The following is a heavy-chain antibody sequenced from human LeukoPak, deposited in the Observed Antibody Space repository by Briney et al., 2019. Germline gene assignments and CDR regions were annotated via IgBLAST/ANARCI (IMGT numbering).Heavy chain of an antibody. CDR1: GFTFSNYS. Sequence: AGGSLRLSCAASGFTFSNYSMNWVRQAPGKGLEWVSSISSSSRYIYYADSVKGRFTISRDNAKNSLYLQMNSLRAEDTAVYYCARGPVVVVAATNDYWGQGTLVTVSS. D-gene: IGHD2-15*01. J-gene: IGHJ4*02. CDR2: ISSSSRYI. V-gene: IGHV3-21*01. CDR3: ARGPVVVVAATNDY.